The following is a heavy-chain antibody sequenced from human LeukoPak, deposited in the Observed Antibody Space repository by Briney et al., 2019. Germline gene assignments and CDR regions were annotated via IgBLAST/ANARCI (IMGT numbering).Heavy chain of an antibody. J-gene: IGHJ4*02. Sequence: GGSLRLSCAASGVTFTSAWLDWVRRTPGKGLEWLGRMKSKASGGTADYGTAVEGRFTISRDYSKNTLFLQMNSLRAEDTAVYYCARVIGSYGASAYWGQGTLVTVSS. D-gene: IGHD1-26*01. CDR3: ARVIGSYGASAY. CDR1: GVTFTSAW. V-gene: IGHV3-15*01. CDR2: MKSKASGGTA.